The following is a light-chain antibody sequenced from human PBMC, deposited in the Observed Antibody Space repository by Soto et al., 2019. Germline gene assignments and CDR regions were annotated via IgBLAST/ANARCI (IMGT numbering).Light chain of an antibody. CDR3: SSYTSSSTLYVV. V-gene: IGLV2-14*01. J-gene: IGLJ2*01. Sequence: QSALTQPASVSGSPGQSITISCTGTSSDVGGYNYVSWYQQHSGKAPKLMIYDVSNRLSGVSNRFSGSKSGNTASLTISGLQAEDEADYYCSSYTSSSTLYVVFGGGTKLTVL. CDR2: DVS. CDR1: SSDVGGYNY.